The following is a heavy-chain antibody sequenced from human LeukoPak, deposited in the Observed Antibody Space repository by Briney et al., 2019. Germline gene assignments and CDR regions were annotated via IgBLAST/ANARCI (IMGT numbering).Heavy chain of an antibody. J-gene: IGHJ4*02. CDR3: AGDSYYYDSSGF. CDR2: IYYSGST. V-gene: IGHV4-39*01. D-gene: IGHD3-22*01. CDR1: GGSISSSSYY. Sequence: KPSETLSLTCTVSGGSISSSSYYWGWIRQPPGKGLEWIGSIYYSGSTYYNPSLKCRVTISVDTSKTQFSLKLSSVTAADTAVYYCAGDSYYYDSSGFWGQGTLVTVSS.